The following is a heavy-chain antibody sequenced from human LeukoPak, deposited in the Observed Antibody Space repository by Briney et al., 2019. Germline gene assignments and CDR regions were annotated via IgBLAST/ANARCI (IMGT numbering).Heavy chain of an antibody. CDR2: IYHSGST. CDR3: ASARYCSSTSCYEVPWFDP. CDR1: GYSISSGYY. V-gene: IGHV4-38-2*01. J-gene: IGHJ5*02. Sequence: KPSETLSLTCALSGYSISSGYYWAWIRQPPGKGLEWIGSIYHSGSTYYNPSLKSRVTISVDTSKNQFSLKLSSVTAADTAVYYCASARYCSSTSCYEVPWFDPWGQGTLVTVSS. D-gene: IGHD2-2*01.